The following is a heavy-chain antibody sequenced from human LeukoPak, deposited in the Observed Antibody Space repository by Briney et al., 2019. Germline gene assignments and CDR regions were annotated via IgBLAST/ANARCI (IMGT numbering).Heavy chain of an antibody. V-gene: IGHV1-18*01. CDR1: GYTFTSYG. J-gene: IGHJ6*03. Sequence: ASVKVSCKASGYTFTSYGISWVRQAPGQGLEWMGWISAYNGNTNYAQKLQGRVTMTTDTSTSTAYVELRSLRSDDTAVYYCARMVVTAIGYYYMDVWGKGTTVTISS. CDR3: ARMVVTAIGYYYMDV. CDR2: ISAYNGNT. D-gene: IGHD2-21*02.